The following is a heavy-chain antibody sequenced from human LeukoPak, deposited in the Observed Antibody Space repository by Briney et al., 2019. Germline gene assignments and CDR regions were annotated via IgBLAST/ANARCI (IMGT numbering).Heavy chain of an antibody. Sequence: PGGSLRLSGAASGFTFTSYGMHWVRQAPGKGLEWVSSISSSSSYIYYEDSVKGRFTISRDNAKNSLYLQMNSLRAEDTAVYYCARWGFEGQPHYYYYMDVWGKGTTVTVSS. J-gene: IGHJ6*03. CDR2: ISSSSSYI. CDR3: ARWGFEGQPHYYYYMDV. V-gene: IGHV3-21*01. CDR1: GFTFTSYG. D-gene: IGHD3-16*01.